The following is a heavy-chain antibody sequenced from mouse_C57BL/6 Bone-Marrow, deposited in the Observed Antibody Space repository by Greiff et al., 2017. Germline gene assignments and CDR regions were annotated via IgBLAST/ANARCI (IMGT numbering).Heavy chain of an antibody. Sequence: EVKLVESGGDLVKPGGSLKLSCAASGFTFSSYGMSWVRQTPDKRLEWVATISSGGSYTYYPDSVKGRFTISRDNAKNTLYLQMSSLKSEDTAMYYCARQLRLRDYAMDYWGQGTSVTVSS. CDR3: ARQLRLRDYAMDY. CDR1: GFTFSSYG. V-gene: IGHV5-6*02. CDR2: ISSGGSYT. J-gene: IGHJ4*01. D-gene: IGHD3-2*02.